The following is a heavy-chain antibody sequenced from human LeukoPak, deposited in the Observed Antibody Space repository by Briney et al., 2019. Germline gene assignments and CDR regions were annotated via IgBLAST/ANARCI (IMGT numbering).Heavy chain of an antibody. V-gene: IGHV4-34*01. CDR3: ARGRIQNWNDAYYYGMDV. D-gene: IGHD1-1*01. J-gene: IGHJ6*02. CDR1: GGSFSGYY. CDR2: INHSGST. Sequence: TPSETLSLTCAVYGGSFSGYYWSWIRQPPGKGLEWIGEINHSGSTNYNPSLKSRVTISVDTSKNQFSLKLSSVTAADTAVYYCARGRIQNWNDAYYYGMDVWGQGTTVTVSS.